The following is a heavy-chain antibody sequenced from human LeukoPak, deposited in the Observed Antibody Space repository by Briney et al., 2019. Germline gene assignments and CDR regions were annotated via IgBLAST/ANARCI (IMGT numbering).Heavy chain of an antibody. D-gene: IGHD3-22*01. J-gene: IGHJ4*02. CDR3: AKGGSFYYDTSGYLY. V-gene: IGHV3-23*01. CDR1: GFTFSSYA. Sequence: GGSLRLSCAASGFTFSSYAMSWVRQAPGKGLEWVSAISGSGGSTYYADSVKGRFTISRDNSRNTLYLQMSSLRAEDTAVYYCAKGGSFYYDTSGYLYWGQGTLVTVSS. CDR2: ISGSGGST.